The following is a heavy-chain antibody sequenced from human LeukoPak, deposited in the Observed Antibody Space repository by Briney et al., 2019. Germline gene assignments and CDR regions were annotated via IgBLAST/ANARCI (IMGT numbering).Heavy chain of an antibody. J-gene: IGHJ3*02. CDR1: GGTFSSYA. Sequence: SVKVSCKASGGTFSSYAISWVRQAPGQGLEWMGGIIPIFGTANYAQKFQGGVTITADESTSTAYMELSSLRSEDTAVYYCARGVLGRRGDAFDIWGQGTMVTVSS. CDR2: IIPIFGTA. D-gene: IGHD1-1*01. CDR3: ARGVLGRRGDAFDI. V-gene: IGHV1-69*13.